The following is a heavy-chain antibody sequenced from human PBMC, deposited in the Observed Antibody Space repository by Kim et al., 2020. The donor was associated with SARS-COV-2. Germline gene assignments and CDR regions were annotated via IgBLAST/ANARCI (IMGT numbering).Heavy chain of an antibody. Sequence: AKGRFPISKDNSQNTLYLQMNSLRAEDTAVYYCASLCGGDCYGASDAFDIWGQGTMVTVSS. J-gene: IGHJ3*02. V-gene: IGHV3-30*01. CDR3: ASLCGGDCYGASDAFDI. D-gene: IGHD2-21*02.